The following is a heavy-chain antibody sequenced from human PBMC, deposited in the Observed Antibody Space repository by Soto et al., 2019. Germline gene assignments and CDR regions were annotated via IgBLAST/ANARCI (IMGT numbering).Heavy chain of an antibody. CDR3: ARANYDILTGSPPVGYYYYGMDV. CDR2: IIPIFGTA. CDR1: GGTFSSYA. Sequence: SVKVSCKASGGTFSSYAISWVRQAPGQGLEWMGGIIPIFGTANYAQKFQGRVTITADESTSTAYMELSSLRSEDTAVYYCARANYDILTGSPPVGYYYYGMDVWGQGTTVTVSS. J-gene: IGHJ6*02. D-gene: IGHD3-9*01. V-gene: IGHV1-69*13.